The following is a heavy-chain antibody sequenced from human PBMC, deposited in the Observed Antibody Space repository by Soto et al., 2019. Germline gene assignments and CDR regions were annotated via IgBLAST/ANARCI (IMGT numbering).Heavy chain of an antibody. CDR3: AKARGAMVRGAAFYFDS. CDR1: GFTFTIYA. J-gene: IGHJ4*02. D-gene: IGHD3-10*01. CDR2: ITGSGGST. Sequence: SLRLSCAASGFTFTIYAMSWVRQAPWKGLEWISAITGSGGSTYYADSVKGRFTISRDNSKSTLDLQMNSLRAEDTAVYYCAKARGAMVRGAAFYFDSWGQGTLVNVSS. V-gene: IGHV3-23*01.